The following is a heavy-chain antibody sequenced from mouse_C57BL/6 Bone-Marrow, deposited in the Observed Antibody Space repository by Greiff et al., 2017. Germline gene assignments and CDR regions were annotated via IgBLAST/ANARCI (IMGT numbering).Heavy chain of an antibody. J-gene: IGHJ4*01. D-gene: IGHD1-1*01. CDR3: ARSYYGSSDAMDY. Sequence: QVHVKQPGAELVKPGASVKMSCKASGYTFTSYWITWVKQRPGQGLEWIGDIYPGSGSTNYNEKFKSKATLTVDTSSSTAYMQLSSLTSEDSAVYDCARSYYGSSDAMDYWGQGTSVTVSS. V-gene: IGHV1-55*01. CDR1: GYTFTSYW. CDR2: IYPGSGST.